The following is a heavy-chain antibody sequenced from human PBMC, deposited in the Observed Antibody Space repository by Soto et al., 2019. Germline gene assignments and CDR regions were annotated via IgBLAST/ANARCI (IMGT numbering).Heavy chain of an antibody. D-gene: IGHD3-16*01. V-gene: IGHV1-69*13. CDR1: GGTFSSRA. CDR3: ANSRGGTFLGYHGMDI. Sequence: ASVEVSCKASGGTFSSRAISWVRQAPGQGLEWMGGIIPVFGRVNYAEKFQDRVTITADESTGTVYMELSSLRSEDTALYYCANSRGGTFLGYHGMDIWGQGTTVTVSS. CDR2: IIPVFGRV. J-gene: IGHJ6*02.